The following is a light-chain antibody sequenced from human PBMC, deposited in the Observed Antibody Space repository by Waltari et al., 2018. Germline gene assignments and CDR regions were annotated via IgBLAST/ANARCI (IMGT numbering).Light chain of an antibody. V-gene: IGKV4-1*01. Sequence: DIVMTQSPDSLAVSLGERATINCKSSQCVLYSSNNKNYFAWYQQKPGQPPKLLIYGASTRESGVPDRFSGSGSGTDFTLTISSLQAEDVAVYYCQQYYSTPYTFGQGTKLEIK. J-gene: IGKJ2*01. CDR3: QQYYSTPYT. CDR1: QCVLYSSNNKNY. CDR2: GAS.